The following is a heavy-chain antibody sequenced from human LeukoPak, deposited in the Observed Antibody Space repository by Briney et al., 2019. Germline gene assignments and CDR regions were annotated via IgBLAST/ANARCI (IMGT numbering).Heavy chain of an antibody. CDR2: INAYNGNT. Sequence: ASEKVSCKASGYTFRSYGISWVRQTPGQGLEWMGWINAYNGNTDYPQKFQGRVTMTTDTSTSTAYMELRSLRSDDTAIYYCARAGITMIVADFWGQGTMVTVSS. D-gene: IGHD3-22*01. CDR3: ARAGITMIVADF. V-gene: IGHV1-18*01. CDR1: GYTFRSYG. J-gene: IGHJ3*01.